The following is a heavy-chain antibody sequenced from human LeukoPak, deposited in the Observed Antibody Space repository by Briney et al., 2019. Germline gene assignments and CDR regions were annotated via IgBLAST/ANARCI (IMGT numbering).Heavy chain of an antibody. D-gene: IGHD3-10*01. CDR3: ARNLWFGESSDAFDM. CDR1: GYSFTGHY. CDR2: INPKSGGT. J-gene: IGHJ3*02. Sequence: ASVKVSCKASGYSFTGHYMHWVRQAPGQGLEWMGWINPKSGGTNYAQKFQGRVTMTRDTSISTAYMAMSSLRSDDTAVYYCARNLWFGESSDAFDMWGQGKMVTVSP. V-gene: IGHV1-2*02.